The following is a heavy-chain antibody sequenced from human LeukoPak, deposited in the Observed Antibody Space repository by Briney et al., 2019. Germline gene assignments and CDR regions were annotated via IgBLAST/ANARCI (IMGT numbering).Heavy chain of an antibody. V-gene: IGHV3-11*01. J-gene: IGHJ4*02. CDR2: ISSSGSTI. CDR3: ARLRYYDILTGPETIFLHQYYFDY. CDR1: GFTFSDYY. D-gene: IGHD3-9*01. Sequence: GGSLRLSCAASGFTFSDYYMSWIRQAPGKGLEWVSYISSSGSTIYYADSVKGRFTISRDNAKNPLYLQMNSLRAEDTAVYYCARLRYYDILTGPETIFLHQYYFDYWGQGTLVTVSS.